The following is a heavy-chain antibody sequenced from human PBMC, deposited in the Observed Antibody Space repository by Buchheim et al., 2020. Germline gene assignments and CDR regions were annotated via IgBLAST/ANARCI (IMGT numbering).Heavy chain of an antibody. J-gene: IGHJ6*02. V-gene: IGHV1-69*06. Sequence: QVQLVQSGAEVKRPGSSVKVSCQASGGTFSSYAISWVRQAPGQGLEWMVGIIPIFGTANYAQKFQGSVTITPDKSTSPAHMELSSLRSEDTAVYYCARDRSGTMVRGGYGMDVWGQGTT. CDR3: ARDRSGTMVRGGYGMDV. CDR1: GGTFSSYA. CDR2: IIPIFGTA. D-gene: IGHD3-10*01.